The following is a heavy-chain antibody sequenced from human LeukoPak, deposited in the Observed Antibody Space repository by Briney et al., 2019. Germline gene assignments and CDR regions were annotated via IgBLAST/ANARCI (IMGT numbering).Heavy chain of an antibody. CDR3: ARGGETRTQNAFDI. V-gene: IGHV4-4*07. D-gene: IGHD1-14*01. Sequence: SETLSLTCTVSGGSISSYYWSWIRQPAGKGLEWIGRIYTSGSTNYNPSLKSRVTMSVDTSKNQFSLKLSSVTAADTAVYYCARGGETRTQNAFDIWGQGTMVTVSS. J-gene: IGHJ3*02. CDR1: GGSISSYY. CDR2: IYTSGST.